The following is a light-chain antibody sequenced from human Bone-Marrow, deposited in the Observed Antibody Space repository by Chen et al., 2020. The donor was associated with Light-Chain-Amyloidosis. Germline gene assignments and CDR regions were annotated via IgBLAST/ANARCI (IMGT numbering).Light chain of an antibody. CDR2: GSS. J-gene: IGKJ4*01. CDR1: QTISSNY. Sequence: EIVLTQSLGTLSLSPVEGANLSCRASQTISSNYLTWYQHNCGQAPRLLIYGSSSRYTGIPDRFTGSGSGTDCTLTINRLEPENFAMYYCQQYGTSPLTFGGGTKVKIK. CDR3: QQYGTSPLT. V-gene: IGKV3-20*01.